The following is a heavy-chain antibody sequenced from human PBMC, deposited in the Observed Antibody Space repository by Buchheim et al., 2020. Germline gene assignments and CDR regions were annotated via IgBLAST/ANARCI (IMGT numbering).Heavy chain of an antibody. CDR3: ARDLKRYYDFWSGYYDYYYYGMDV. J-gene: IGHJ6*02. D-gene: IGHD3-3*01. CDR1: GFTFSDYY. CDR2: ISSSGCTI. Sequence: QVQLVESGGGLVKPGGSLRLSCAASGFTFSDYYMSWIRQAPGKGLEWVSYISSSGCTIYYADSVKGRFTISRDNAKNSLYLQMNSLRAEDTAVYYCARDLKRYYDFWSGYYDYYYYGMDVWGQGTT. V-gene: IGHV3-11*01.